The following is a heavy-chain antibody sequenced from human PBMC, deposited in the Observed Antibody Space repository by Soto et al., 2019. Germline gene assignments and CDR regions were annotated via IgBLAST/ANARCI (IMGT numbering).Heavy chain of an antibody. Sequence: SETLSLTCTVAGGSISSYDWSWIRQPPGKGLEWIGYIYYSGSTNYNPSLKSRVTISVDTSKNQFSLKLSSVTAADTAMYYCARLSSRYSGSYTVDYWGQGTLVTVSS. CDR3: ARLSSRYSGSYTVDY. CDR2: IYYSGST. V-gene: IGHV4-59*08. CDR1: GGSISSYD. J-gene: IGHJ4*02. D-gene: IGHD1-26*01.